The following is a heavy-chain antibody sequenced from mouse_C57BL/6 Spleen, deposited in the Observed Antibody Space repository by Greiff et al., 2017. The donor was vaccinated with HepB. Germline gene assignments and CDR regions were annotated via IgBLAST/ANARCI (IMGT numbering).Heavy chain of an antibody. CDR1: GFTFSDYY. J-gene: IGHJ1*03. CDR2: INYDGSST. Sequence: EVKLVESEGGLVQPGRSMKLSCTASGFTFSDYYMAWVRQVPEKGLEWVANINYDGSSTYYLDSLKSRFIISRDNAKNILYLQMSSLKSEDTATYYCARDRGTGWYFDVWGTGTTVTVSS. D-gene: IGHD3-1*01. CDR3: ARDRGTGWYFDV. V-gene: IGHV5-16*01.